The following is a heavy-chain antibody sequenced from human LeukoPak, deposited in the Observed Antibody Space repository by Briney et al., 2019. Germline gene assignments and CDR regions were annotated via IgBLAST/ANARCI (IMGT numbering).Heavy chain of an antibody. Sequence: SETLSLTCTVSGDSISSSRYYWGWIRQPPGKGLEFIGSIYYSGSTYYNPSLKSRVTISVDTSKNQFSLELSSVTAADTAVYYCARAPIVVVTSRYFDLWGRGTLVTVSS. D-gene: IGHD2-21*02. CDR3: ARAPIVVVTSRYFDL. J-gene: IGHJ2*01. CDR1: GDSISSSRYY. CDR2: IYYSGST. V-gene: IGHV4-39*01.